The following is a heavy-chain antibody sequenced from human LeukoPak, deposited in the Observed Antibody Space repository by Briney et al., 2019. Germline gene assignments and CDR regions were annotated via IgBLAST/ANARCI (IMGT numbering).Heavy chain of an antibody. Sequence: SQTLSLTCGISGDSVSSKSGGWNWIRQSPSRGLEWLGRTYYTSKWYNEYAVSMKSRITINSDTSKNQLSLHLDSVTPEDTAVYYCAREQLWSGPNRFDSWGQGTLVTVSP. V-gene: IGHV6-1*01. CDR1: GDSVSSKSGG. J-gene: IGHJ5*01. CDR3: AREQLWSGPNRFDS. D-gene: IGHD3-10*02. CDR2: TYYTSKWYN.